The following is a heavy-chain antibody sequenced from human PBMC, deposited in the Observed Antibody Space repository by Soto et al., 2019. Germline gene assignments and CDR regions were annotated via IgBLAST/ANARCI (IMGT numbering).Heavy chain of an antibody. J-gene: IGHJ6*02. Sequence: PVESVKISCNASGDSFTTYWIAWVRQMPGKGLEWMGIINPGDSDIRYSPSFQGQVTISADNSISTAYLQWSSLKASDTAMYYCARHEQFYYYYYGMDVWGQGTAVTVSS. D-gene: IGHD4-4*01. CDR1: GDSFTTYW. CDR2: INPGDSDI. V-gene: IGHV5-51*01. CDR3: ARHEQFYYYYYGMDV.